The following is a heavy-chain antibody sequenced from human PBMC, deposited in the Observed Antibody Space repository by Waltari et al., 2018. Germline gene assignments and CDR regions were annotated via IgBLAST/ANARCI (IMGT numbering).Heavy chain of an antibody. Sequence: QVQLQQWGAGLLKPSETLSLTCAVYGWSFSGYYWRWICQPPAQGLEWIGEINHSGSTNYNPSLKSRVTISVDTSKNQFSLKLSSVTAADTAVYYCAARPHRLLLRHYDILTGYRGWGQGTLVTVSS. D-gene: IGHD3-9*01. CDR2: INHSGST. CDR3: AARPHRLLLRHYDILTGYRG. J-gene: IGHJ4*02. CDR1: GWSFSGYY. V-gene: IGHV4-34*01.